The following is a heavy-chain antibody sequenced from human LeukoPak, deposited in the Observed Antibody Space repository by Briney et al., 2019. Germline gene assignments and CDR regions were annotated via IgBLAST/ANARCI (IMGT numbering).Heavy chain of an antibody. V-gene: IGHV3-23*01. J-gene: IGHJ4*02. CDR2: ISGSGGST. CDR3: AKNPGDSSGYSYLYYFDY. Sequence: PGWSRRLSCAASGFTFSSYAMSWVRQAPGKGLEWVSAISGSGGSTYYADSVKGRFTISRDNSKNTLYLQMNSLRAEDTAVYCCAKNPGDSSGYSYLYYFDYWGQGTLVTVSS. CDR1: GFTFSSYA. D-gene: IGHD3-22*01.